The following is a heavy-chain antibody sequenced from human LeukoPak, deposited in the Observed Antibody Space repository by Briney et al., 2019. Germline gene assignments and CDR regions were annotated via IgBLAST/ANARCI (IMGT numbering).Heavy chain of an antibody. Sequence: HTGGSLRLSCAASGFTFSSYGMHWVRQAPGKGLEWVAVISYDGSNKYYADSVKGRFTISRDNSKNTLYLQMNSLRAEDTAVYYCAKDGRGAFDIWGQGTMVTVSS. CDR3: AKDGRGAFDI. J-gene: IGHJ3*02. CDR2: ISYDGSNK. V-gene: IGHV3-30*18. CDR1: GFTFSSYG.